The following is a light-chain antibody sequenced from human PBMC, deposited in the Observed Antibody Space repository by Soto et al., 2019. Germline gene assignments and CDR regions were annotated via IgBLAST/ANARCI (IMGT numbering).Light chain of an antibody. V-gene: IGLV2-14*01. J-gene: IGLJ1*01. Sequence: HSVLTQPASVSGSPGQSITISCTGTSSDVGGYDYVSWYQLHPGKAPKLMVFEVSNRPSGVSNRFSGSKSGNTASLTISGLQAEDEADYYCSSYTSRSTLDYVFGSGTKVTVL. CDR2: EVS. CDR3: SSYTSRSTLDYV. CDR1: SSDVGGYDY.